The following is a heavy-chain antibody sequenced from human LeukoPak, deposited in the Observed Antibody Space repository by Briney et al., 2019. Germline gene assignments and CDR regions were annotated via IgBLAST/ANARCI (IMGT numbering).Heavy chain of an antibody. V-gene: IGHV1-18*01. CDR3: AREGEGWFDP. Sequence: ASVKASCKASGYTFTSYGISWVRQAPGHGLEWPTRISAYNGNTTYAQKLQGRVTITTDTSTSTAYMVLRSLRSDDTAVYYCAREGEGWFDPWGQGTLVTVSS. CDR2: ISAYNGNT. CDR1: GYTFTSYG. J-gene: IGHJ5*02.